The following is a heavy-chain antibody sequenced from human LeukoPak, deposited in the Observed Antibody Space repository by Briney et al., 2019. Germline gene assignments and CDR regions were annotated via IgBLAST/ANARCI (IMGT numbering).Heavy chain of an antibody. CDR2: ISSSGRTI. J-gene: IGHJ4*02. Sequence: GGSLRLSCAASGFTFSSYEMNWVRQAPGKGLKWVSYISSSGRTIYYADSVKGRFTISRDNAKNSLYLQMSSLRDEDTAVYYCAGVSESGWYYFDYWGQGTLVTVSS. CDR1: GFTFSSYE. V-gene: IGHV3-48*03. CDR3: AGVSESGWYYFDY. D-gene: IGHD6-19*01.